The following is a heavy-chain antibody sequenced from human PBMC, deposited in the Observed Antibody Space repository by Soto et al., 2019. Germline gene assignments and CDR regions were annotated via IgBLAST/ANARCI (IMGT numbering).Heavy chain of an antibody. Sequence: VQLQESGPGLVKPSGTLSLTFTVSGGSISTTNWWSWVRQSPGKGLEWIGEILHIGSTNYNPSLKSRVTISLAKSKNQFSLRLSSVTAADTAVYYCASGFDSDGLYNGGHPWGQGTLVSVSS. CDR3: ASGFDSDGLYNGGHP. CDR1: GGSISTTNW. CDR2: ILHIGST. J-gene: IGHJ5*02. V-gene: IGHV4-4*02. D-gene: IGHD3-22*01.